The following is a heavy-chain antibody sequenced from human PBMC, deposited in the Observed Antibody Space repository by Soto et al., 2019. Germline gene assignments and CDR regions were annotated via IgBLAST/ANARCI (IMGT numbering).Heavy chain of an antibody. CDR3: ARDRRTNYDYYGMDV. CDR2: INPIVEIP. J-gene: IGHJ6*02. Sequence: QVQLVQSGAEVKKPGSSVKVSCKASGDTFRRYSITWVRQAPGQGLEWMGRINPIVEIPRYAQKFQGRVTITVDKTTTTAHMELTSLRSDDTAVYYCARDRRTNYDYYGMDVLGQVTTVTVT. V-gene: IGHV1-69*08. CDR1: GDTFRRYS.